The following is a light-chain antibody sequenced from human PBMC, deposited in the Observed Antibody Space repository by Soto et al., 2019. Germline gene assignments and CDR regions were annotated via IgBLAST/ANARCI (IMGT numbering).Light chain of an antibody. Sequence: EIVLTQSPGTLSLSPGERATLSCRASQSVSSSYLAWNQQKPGQAPRLLIYGASSRATGIPDRFSGSGSGTDFTLTISIQEPEDFVVYYCQQYGSSPPGVTFGHGTKVDIK. CDR3: QQYGSSPPGVT. CDR2: GAS. J-gene: IGKJ3*01. CDR1: QSVSSSY. V-gene: IGKV3-20*01.